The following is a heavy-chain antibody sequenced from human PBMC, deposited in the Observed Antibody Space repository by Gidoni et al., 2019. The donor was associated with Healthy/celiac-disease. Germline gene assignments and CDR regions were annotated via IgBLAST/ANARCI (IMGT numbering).Heavy chain of an antibody. V-gene: IGHV3-33*01. CDR3: ARGGEDIVATISTPPDY. CDR1: GFPFSSYG. J-gene: IGHJ4*02. D-gene: IGHD5-12*01. CDR2: IWYDGSNK. Sequence: QVQLVESGGGVVQPGRSLRLSCAASGFPFSSYGMHWVRQAPGKGLEWVAVIWYDGSNKYYADSVKGRFTISRDNSKNTLYLQMNSLRAEDTAVYYCARGGEDIVATISTPPDYWGQGTLVTVSS.